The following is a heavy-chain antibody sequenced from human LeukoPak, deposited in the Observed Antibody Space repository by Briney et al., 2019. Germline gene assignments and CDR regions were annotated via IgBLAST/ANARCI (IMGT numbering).Heavy chain of an antibody. CDR1: GVSISTYY. V-gene: IGHV4-59*01. CDR2: IYYSGST. D-gene: IGHD3-22*01. J-gene: IGHJ4*02. Sequence: SETLSLTCTVSGVSISTYYWSWIRQPPGKGLEWIGFIYYSGSTNYNPSLKSRVTISVDTSKNHFSLKLYSVIAADTAVYYCARVDYDSSGYFDFWGQGTLVTVSS. CDR3: ARVDYDSSGYFDF.